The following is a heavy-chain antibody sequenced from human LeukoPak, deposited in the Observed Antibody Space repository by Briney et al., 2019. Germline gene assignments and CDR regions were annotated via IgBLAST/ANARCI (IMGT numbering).Heavy chain of an antibody. J-gene: IGHJ6*03. Sequence: GGSLRLSCAASGFTFSSYSMNWVRQAPGKGLEWVSYITGSISTIYYADSVKGRFTISRDNSKNTLYVQMNSLRAEDTAVYYCAKEGYSRGYYSYYYMDVWGRGTTVTVSS. CDR1: GFTFSSYS. V-gene: IGHV3-48*01. D-gene: IGHD6-13*01. CDR3: AKEGYSRGYYSYYYMDV. CDR2: ITGSISTI.